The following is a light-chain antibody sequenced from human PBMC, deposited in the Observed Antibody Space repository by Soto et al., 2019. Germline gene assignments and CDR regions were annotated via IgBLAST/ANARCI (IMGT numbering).Light chain of an antibody. CDR2: GAS. CDR1: QSVSSSY. V-gene: IGKV3-20*01. J-gene: IGKJ1*01. Sequence: EIVLTQSPGTLSLSPGERATLSCRASQSVSSSYLAWYQQKPGQAPRLLIYGASSRPTGIPDRFSGSGSGTEFTLTISRLEPEDFAVYYCQQYGSSAVTFGQGTKVEIK. CDR3: QQYGSSAVT.